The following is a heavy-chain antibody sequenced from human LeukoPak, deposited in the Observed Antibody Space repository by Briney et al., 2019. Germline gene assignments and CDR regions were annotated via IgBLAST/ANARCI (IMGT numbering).Heavy chain of an antibody. V-gene: IGHV4-59*01. CDR3: ARDLGGYDFWSGPYGMDV. D-gene: IGHD3-3*01. CDR1: GGSISSYY. J-gene: IGHJ6*04. CDR2: IYYSGST. Sequence: SETLSLTCTVSGGSISSYYWSWIRQPPGKGLEWIGYIYYSGSTNYNPSLKSRVTISVDTSKNQFSLKLSSVTAADTAVYYCARDLGGYDFWSGPYGMDVWGKGTTVTVSS.